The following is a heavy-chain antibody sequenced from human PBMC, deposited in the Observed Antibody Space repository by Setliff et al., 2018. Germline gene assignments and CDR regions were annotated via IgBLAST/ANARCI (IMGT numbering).Heavy chain of an antibody. CDR3: ARQLYYYGTPGYFDY. Sequence: SETLSLTCTVSGGSISSGDYYWTWIRQPPGKGLEWIGFIYYSGNTFYNPSLKSRLTISVDTSKNLFSLKLSSVTAADTAVYYCARQLYYYGTPGYFDYWGREPWSPSPQ. D-gene: IGHD3-10*01. V-gene: IGHV4-30-4*08. CDR1: GGSISSGDYY. J-gene: IGHJ4*02. CDR2: IYYSGNT.